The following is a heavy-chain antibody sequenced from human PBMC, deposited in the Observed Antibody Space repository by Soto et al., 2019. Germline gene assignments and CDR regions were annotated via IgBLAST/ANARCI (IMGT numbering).Heavy chain of an antibody. CDR2: IWYDGSNK. Sequence: GGSLRLSCAASGFTFSTYGMHWVRQAPGKGLEWVAVIWYDGSNKYYADSVKGRFTISRDNSKNTVYLQMNSLKTEDTAVYYCTTDSYITIVIVRFDYWGQGTLVTVSS. V-gene: IGHV3-33*03. J-gene: IGHJ4*02. D-gene: IGHD3-22*01. CDR3: TTDSYITIVIVRFDY. CDR1: GFTFSTYG.